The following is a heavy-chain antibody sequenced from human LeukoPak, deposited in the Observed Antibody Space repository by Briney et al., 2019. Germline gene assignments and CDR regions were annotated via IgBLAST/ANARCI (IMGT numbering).Heavy chain of an antibody. CDR1: GFTFSSYA. J-gene: IGHJ4*02. CDR3: SVGGWYGDFDY. CDR2: ISGSGGST. D-gene: IGHD6-19*01. Sequence: GGSLRLSCAASGFTFSSYAMSWVRQAPGKGLEWVSAISGSGGSTYYADSVKGRFTISRDNSKNTLYLQMNSLRAEDTAVYYCSVGGWYGDFDYWGQGTLVTVSS. V-gene: IGHV3-23*01.